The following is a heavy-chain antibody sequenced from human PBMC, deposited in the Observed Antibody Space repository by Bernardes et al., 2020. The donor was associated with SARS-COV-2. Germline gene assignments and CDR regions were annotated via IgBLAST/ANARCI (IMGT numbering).Heavy chain of an antibody. D-gene: IGHD3-10*01. J-gene: IGHJ4*02. CDR1: GFTVSDAW. CDR3: ATGGHYFGD. V-gene: IGHV3-15*01. Sequence: GGSLRLSCAASGFTVSDAWMSWLRQAPGMKLEWIGLIKSKTDDGTTDYAAPVKGRFTISRDDSKNTLSLQINSLRSEDTAVYYCATGGHYFGDWGQGTLVTVSS. CDR2: IKSKTDDGTT.